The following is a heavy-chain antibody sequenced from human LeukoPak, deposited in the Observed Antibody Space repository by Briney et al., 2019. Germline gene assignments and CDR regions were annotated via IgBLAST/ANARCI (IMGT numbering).Heavy chain of an antibody. CDR1: GGSLTRYY. D-gene: IGHD3-10*01. J-gene: IGHJ4*02. CDR2: IYYTGTT. V-gene: IGHV4-59*01. Sequence: SETLSLTCTVSGGSLTRYYWSWIRQPPGEGLGWIGYIYYTGTTTYSPSLKSRVTISLDTPKNQFSLQLSSVTAADTALYYCARGLAYGSNPFDCWGQGTLVTVSS. CDR3: ARGLAYGSNPFDC.